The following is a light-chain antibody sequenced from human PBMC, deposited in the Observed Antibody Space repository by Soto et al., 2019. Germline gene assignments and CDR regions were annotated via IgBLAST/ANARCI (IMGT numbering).Light chain of an antibody. J-gene: IGKJ2*01. CDR2: DAS. CDR3: QQRSNWPPYT. CDR1: QSVSSY. Sequence: EIVLTQSPATLSLSPGERATLSCRASQSVSSYLAWYQQKPGQAPRLLIYDASNRATGIPARFSGSGSGTGFTRTISSLEPEDFAVSYCQQRSNWPPYTFGHGTKLE. V-gene: IGKV3-11*01.